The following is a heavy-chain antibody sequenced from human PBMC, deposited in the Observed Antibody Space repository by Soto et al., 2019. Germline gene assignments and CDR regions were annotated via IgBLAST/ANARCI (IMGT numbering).Heavy chain of an antibody. D-gene: IGHD3-16*02. J-gene: IGHJ6*01. Sequence: LGESLKISCKGSGYSFTSYWIGWVRRMPVKGLEWMGIIYPGDSDTRYSPSFQGQVTISADKSISTAYLQWSSLKASDTAMYYCSKGEYDYVWGSYRYDSIRGMDVCGQRTTVAVCS. CDR2: IYPGDSDT. CDR1: GYSFTSYW. CDR3: SKGEYDYVWGSYRYDSIRGMDV. V-gene: IGHV5-51*01.